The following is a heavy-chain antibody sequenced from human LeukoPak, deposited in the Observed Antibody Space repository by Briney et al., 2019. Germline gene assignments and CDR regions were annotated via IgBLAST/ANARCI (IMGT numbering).Heavy chain of an antibody. CDR2: INLSGGST. CDR1: GYTFTSYY. Sequence: ASVKVSCEASGYTFTSYYMHWVRPAPGQGLEWMGIINLSGGSTSYAQKFQGRVTMTRDTSTSTVYMELSSLRSEDTAVYYCARDLLFGYSGYDLYFDYWGQGTLVTVSS. J-gene: IGHJ4*02. V-gene: IGHV1-46*01. D-gene: IGHD5-12*01. CDR3: ARDLLFGYSGYDLYFDY.